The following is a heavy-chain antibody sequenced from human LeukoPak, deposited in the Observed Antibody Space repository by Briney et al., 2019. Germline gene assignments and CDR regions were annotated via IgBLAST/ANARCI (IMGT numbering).Heavy chain of an antibody. CDR2: INHSGST. CDR1: GGSFSGYY. J-gene: IGHJ5*02. V-gene: IGHV4-34*01. D-gene: IGHD4-17*01. CDR3: ARTPRGATTFRRDYNWFDP. Sequence: KPSETLSLTCAVYGGSFSGYYWSWIRQPPEKGLEWIGEINHSGSTNYNPSLKSRVTISVDTSKNQFSLKLSSVTAADTAVYYCARTPRGATTFRRDYNWFDPWGQGTLVTVSS.